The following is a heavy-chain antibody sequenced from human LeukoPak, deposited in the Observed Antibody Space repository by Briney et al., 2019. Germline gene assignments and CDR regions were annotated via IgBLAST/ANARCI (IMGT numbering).Heavy chain of an antibody. CDR2: TYYRSTWSN. CDR3: AREVAGSYSFDI. V-gene: IGHV6-1*01. D-gene: IGHD2-21*01. Sequence: SQTLSLTCAISGDSVSSNSGAWNWIRQSPPRGLEWLGRTYYRSTWSNDYALSVSSRITINPDTSKNQLFLHLNSVTPEDTAVYYCAREVAGSYSFDIWGQGTMVTVSS. J-gene: IGHJ3*02. CDR1: GDSVSSNSGA.